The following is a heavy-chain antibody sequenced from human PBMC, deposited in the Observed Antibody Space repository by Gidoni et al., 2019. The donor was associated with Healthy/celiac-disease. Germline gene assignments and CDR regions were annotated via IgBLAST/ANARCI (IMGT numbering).Heavy chain of an antibody. Sequence: QVQLQQWGAGLLKPSETLSLTCAVYGGSFSGYYWSWIRQPPGKGLEWIGEINHSGSTNYNPSLKSRVTISVDTSKNQFSLKLSSVTAADTAVYYCARVRSGVTMVRGVITVLRNYGMDVWGQGTTVTVSS. V-gene: IGHV4-34*01. CDR3: ARVRSGVTMVRGVITVLRNYGMDV. CDR1: GGSFSGYY. D-gene: IGHD3-10*01. J-gene: IGHJ6*02. CDR2: INHSGST.